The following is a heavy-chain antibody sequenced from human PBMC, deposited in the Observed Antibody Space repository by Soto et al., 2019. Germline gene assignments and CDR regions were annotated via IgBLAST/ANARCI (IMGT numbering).Heavy chain of an antibody. CDR1: GFTFSSYA. CDR3: ANPPYGDYAYYGMDV. CDR2: ISGSGGST. D-gene: IGHD4-17*01. J-gene: IGHJ6*02. Sequence: HPGGSLRLSCAASGFTFSSYAMSWVRQAPGKGLEWVSAISGSGGSTYYADSVKGRFTISRDNSKNTLYLQMNSLRAEDTAVYYCANPPYGDYAYYGMDVWGQGTTVTVSS. V-gene: IGHV3-23*01.